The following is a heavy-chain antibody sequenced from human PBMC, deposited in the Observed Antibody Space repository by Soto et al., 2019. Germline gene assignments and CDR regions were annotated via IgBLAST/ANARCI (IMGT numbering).Heavy chain of an antibody. D-gene: IGHD3-22*01. CDR3: AKGRGVMYYYDSSGSDWFDP. J-gene: IGHJ5*02. CDR2: ISGSGGST. CDR1: GFTFSIYA. V-gene: IGHV3-23*01. Sequence: RGSLVVSCATSGFTFSIYAMSWVRQAPGKGLDLVSAISGSGGSTYYADSVNGRFTISRDNSKNTLYLQMNSLRAEDTAVYYCAKGRGVMYYYDSSGSDWFDPWGHGTMVTVSS.